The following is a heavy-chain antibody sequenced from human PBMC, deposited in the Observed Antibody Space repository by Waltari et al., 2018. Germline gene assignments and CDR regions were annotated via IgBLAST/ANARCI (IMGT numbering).Heavy chain of an antibody. CDR1: GFTFDDYA. Sequence: EVQLVESGGGLVQPGRSLRLSCAASGFTFDDYAMHWVRQAPGKGLEWVSGISWNSGSIGYADSLKGRFTISRDNAKNSLYLQMNSLRAEDTALYYCAKARIAAAGLFDYWGQGTLVTVSS. CDR3: AKARIAAAGLFDY. D-gene: IGHD6-13*01. J-gene: IGHJ4*02. CDR2: ISWNSGSI. V-gene: IGHV3-9*01.